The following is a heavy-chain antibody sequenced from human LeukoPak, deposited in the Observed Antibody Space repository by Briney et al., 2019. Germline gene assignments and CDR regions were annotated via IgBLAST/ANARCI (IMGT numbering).Heavy chain of an antibody. V-gene: IGHV1-69*13. J-gene: IGHJ4*02. Sequence: LVEASCKASGGTFSSYAISWVRQSPGQGLEWMGGIIPIFGTANYAQKFQCRVTITADESTSTAYIELSSLRSEDTAVYYCARDPAYGDYVGYWGQGTLVTVSS. CDR2: IIPIFGTA. CDR1: GGTFSSYA. D-gene: IGHD4-17*01. CDR3: ARDPAYGDYVGY.